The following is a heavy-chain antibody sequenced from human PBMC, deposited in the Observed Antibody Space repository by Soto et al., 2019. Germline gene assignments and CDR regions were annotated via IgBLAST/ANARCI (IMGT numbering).Heavy chain of an antibody. J-gene: IGHJ4*02. V-gene: IGHV1-69*02. CDR2: IIPILGIA. D-gene: IGHD6-13*01. CDR1: GGTFSSYT. CDR3: ARLQPGIAAAGNSY. Sequence: SVKVSCKASGGTFSSYTISWVRQAPGQGLEWMGRIIPILGIANYAQKFQGRVTITADKSTSTAYMELSSLRSEDTAVYYCARLQPGIAAAGNSYWGQGTLVTVS.